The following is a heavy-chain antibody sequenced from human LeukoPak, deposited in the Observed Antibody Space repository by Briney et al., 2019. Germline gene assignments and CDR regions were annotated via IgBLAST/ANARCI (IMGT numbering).Heavy chain of an antibody. Sequence: GGSLRLSCAASGFTFSSYAMSWVRQAPGKGLEWVSAISGSGGSTYYADSVKGRFTISRDNSKNTLYLQMNSLRAEDTAVYYCANEETNWNDHYYYYYMDVWGKGTTVTISS. CDR1: GFTFSSYA. V-gene: IGHV3-23*01. CDR3: ANEETNWNDHYYYYYMDV. J-gene: IGHJ6*03. D-gene: IGHD1-20*01. CDR2: ISGSGGST.